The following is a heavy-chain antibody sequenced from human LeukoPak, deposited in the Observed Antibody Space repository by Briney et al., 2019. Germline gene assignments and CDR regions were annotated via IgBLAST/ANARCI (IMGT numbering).Heavy chain of an antibody. CDR1: GFTFSSYW. D-gene: IGHD6-6*01. CDR2: INSDGSST. V-gene: IGHV3-74*01. CDR3: ARGAPRIAARHWFDP. Sequence: GGSLRLSCAASGFTFSSYWMHWVRQAPGKGLVWVSRINSDGSSTSYANSVKGRFTISRDNAKNTLYLQMNSLRAEDTAVYYCARGAPRIAARHWFDPWGQGTLVTVSS. J-gene: IGHJ5*02.